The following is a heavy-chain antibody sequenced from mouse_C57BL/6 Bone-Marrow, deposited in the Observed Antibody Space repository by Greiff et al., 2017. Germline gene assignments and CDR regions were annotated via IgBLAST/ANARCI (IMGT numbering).Heavy chain of an antibody. V-gene: IGHV14-4*01. CDR1: GFNFTDYY. CDR2: IDPDNGDT. J-gene: IGHJ4*01. Sequence: EVQLQQPGAELVRPGASVKLSCTASGFNFTDYYMHWVKQRPEQGLEWIGWIDPDNGDTDYASKFQGKATITADTSSNTAYLQLSSLTSEDTAVYYCIPAMDYWGQGTTVTVSS. CDR3: IPAMDY.